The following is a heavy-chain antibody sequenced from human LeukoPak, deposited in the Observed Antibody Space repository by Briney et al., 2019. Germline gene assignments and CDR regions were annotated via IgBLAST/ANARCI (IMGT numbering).Heavy chain of an antibody. CDR1: GYSFTSYW. V-gene: IGHV5-51*01. D-gene: IGHD3-3*01. Sequence: GKSLKISCKGSGYSFTSYWIGWVRQMPGKGLEWMGIIYPGDSDTRYSPSFQGQVTISADKSISTAYLQWSSLKASDTAMYYCARLPSTTIFGGYYLDYWGQGTLVTVSS. CDR3: ARLPSTTIFGGYYLDY. J-gene: IGHJ4*02. CDR2: IYPGDSDT.